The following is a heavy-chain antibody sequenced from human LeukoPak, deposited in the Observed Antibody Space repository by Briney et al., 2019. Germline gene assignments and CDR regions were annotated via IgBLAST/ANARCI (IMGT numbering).Heavy chain of an antibody. CDR2: IIPIFGTA. CDR1: GGTFSGYA. V-gene: IGHV1-69*13. Sequence: SVKVSCKASGGTFSGYAISWVRQAPGQGLEWMGGIIPIFGTANYAQKFQGRVTITADESTSTAYMELSSLRFEDTAVYYCARDYNDYYDSSGYVSYFDYWGQGTLVTVSS. CDR3: ARDYNDYYDSSGYVSYFDY. J-gene: IGHJ4*02. D-gene: IGHD3-22*01.